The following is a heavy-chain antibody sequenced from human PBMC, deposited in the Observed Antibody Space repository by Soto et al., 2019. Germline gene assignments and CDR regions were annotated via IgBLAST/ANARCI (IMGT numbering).Heavy chain of an antibody. CDR2: ISYDGSNK. Sequence: LRLSCAASGFTFSSYGMHWVRQAPGKGLEWVAVISYDGSNKYYADSVKGRFTISRDNSKNTLYLQMNSLRAEDTAVYYCAKERIAAAAPHYYFDYWGQGTLVTVSS. J-gene: IGHJ4*02. CDR3: AKERIAAAAPHYYFDY. V-gene: IGHV3-30*18. CDR1: GFTFSSYG. D-gene: IGHD6-13*01.